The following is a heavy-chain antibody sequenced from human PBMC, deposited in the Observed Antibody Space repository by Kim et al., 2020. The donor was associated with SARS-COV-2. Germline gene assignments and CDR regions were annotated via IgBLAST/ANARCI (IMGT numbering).Heavy chain of an antibody. J-gene: IGHJ4*02. CDR1: GYTFTSYA. Sequence: ASVKVSCKASGYTFTSYAMHWVRQAPGQRLEWMGWINAGNGNRKYSQKFQGRVTITRDTSASTAYMELSSLRSEDTAVYYCAASAAAGPFDYWGQGTLVTVSS. CDR3: AASAAAGPFDY. D-gene: IGHD6-13*01. V-gene: IGHV1-3*01. CDR2: INAGNGNR.